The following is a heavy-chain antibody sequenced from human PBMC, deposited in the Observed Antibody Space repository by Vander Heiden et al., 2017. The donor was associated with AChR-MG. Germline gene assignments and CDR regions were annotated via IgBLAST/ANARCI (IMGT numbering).Heavy chain of an antibody. CDR1: GFSLSSYA. V-gene: IGHV3-23*01. J-gene: IGHJ4*02. CDR2: ISSSGGDT. CDR3: AKKNPGVAPFDY. D-gene: IGHD3-3*01. Sequence: EVQLLESGGGLVQPGGSLRLPCAASGFSLSSYAMSWVRQAPGKGLEWVSGISSSGGDTPYADSVKGRFTISRDNSKNTLYLQMNSLRAEDTAVYYCAKKNPGVAPFDYWGQGTLVTVSS.